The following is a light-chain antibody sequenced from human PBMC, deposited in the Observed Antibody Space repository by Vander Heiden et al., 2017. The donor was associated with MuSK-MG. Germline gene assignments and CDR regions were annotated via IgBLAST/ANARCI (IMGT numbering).Light chain of an antibody. CDR2: DAS. J-gene: IGKJ4*01. CDR1: QSVSSY. Sequence: EIVLTQSPATLSLSPGERATLSCRASQSVSSYLAWYQQKPGQAPRLLIYDASNRATGIPARLRGSRSGTDFTLTISSLEPEDFAVYYCQHRSNWPLTFGGWTKVEIK. CDR3: QHRSNWPLT. V-gene: IGKV3-11*01.